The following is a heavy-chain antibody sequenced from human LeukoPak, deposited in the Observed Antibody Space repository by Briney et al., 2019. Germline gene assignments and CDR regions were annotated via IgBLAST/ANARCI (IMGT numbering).Heavy chain of an antibody. CDR2: ISGSGGST. D-gene: IGHD2-2*02. J-gene: IGHJ4*02. CDR3: AKEQDIVVVPAAILD. Sequence: GGSLRLSCAASGFTFSSYAMSWVRQAPGKGLEWVSAISGSGGSTYYADSVMGRFTISRDNSKNTLYLQMNSLRAEDTAVYYCAKEQDIVVVPAAILDWGQGTLVTVSS. CDR1: GFTFSSYA. V-gene: IGHV3-23*01.